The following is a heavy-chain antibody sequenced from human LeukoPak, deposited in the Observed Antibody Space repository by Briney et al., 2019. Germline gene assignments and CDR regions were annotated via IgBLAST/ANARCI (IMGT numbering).Heavy chain of an antibody. D-gene: IGHD3-22*01. CDR3: ASIYDSSGHIVYYYYYGMDV. CDR2: IYYSGST. CDR1: GGPISSSSYY. V-gene: IGHV4-39*01. J-gene: IGHJ6*02. Sequence: SETLSLTCTVSGGPISSSSYYWGWIRQPPGKGLEWIGSIYYSGSTYYNPSLKSRVTISVDTSKNQFSLKLSSVTAADTAVYYCASIYDSSGHIVYYYYYGMDVWGQGTTVTVSS.